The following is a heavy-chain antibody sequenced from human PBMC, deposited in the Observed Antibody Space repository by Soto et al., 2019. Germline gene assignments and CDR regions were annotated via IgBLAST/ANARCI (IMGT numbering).Heavy chain of an antibody. CDR2: ISYSGST. J-gene: IGHJ4*01. CDR3: ARGVLH. Sequence: QVQLQESGPGLVQPSQTLSLTCTVSGGSISSGGYYWSWIRQHPGTGLVWIGHISYSGSTYYNTSLKSRVTISVDTSRNQFSLIVNSVTAADTAAYYCARGVLHWGQGTLVTVSS. CDR1: GGSISSGGYY. V-gene: IGHV4-31*03.